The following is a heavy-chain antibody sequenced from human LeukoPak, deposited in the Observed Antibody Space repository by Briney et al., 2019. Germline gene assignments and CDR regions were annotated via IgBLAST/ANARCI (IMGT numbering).Heavy chain of an antibody. D-gene: IGHD3-22*01. CDR1: GGSISSYY. V-gene: IGHV4-4*07. CDR2: IYTSGST. J-gene: IGHJ4*02. CDR3: ARDLTDYYELDY. Sequence: SGTLSLTCTVSGGSISSYYWSWIRQPAGKGLEWIGRIYTSGSTNYNPSLKSRVTMSVDTSKNQFSLRLYSVTAADTAVYYCARDLTDYYELDYWGQGTLVTVSS.